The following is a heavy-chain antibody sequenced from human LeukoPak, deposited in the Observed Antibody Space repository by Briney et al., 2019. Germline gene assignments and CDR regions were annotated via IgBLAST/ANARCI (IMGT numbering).Heavy chain of an antibody. CDR3: AKGVLDYYDSSGYWD. CDR1: GFTFDDYA. J-gene: IGHJ4*02. V-gene: IGHV3-9*01. CDR2: ISWNSGSI. D-gene: IGHD3-22*01. Sequence: GGSLSLSCAASGFTFDDYAMHWVRQAPGKGLEWVSGISWNSGSIGYADSVKGRFTISRDNAKNSLYLQMNSLRAEDTALYYCAKGVLDYYDSSGYWDWGQGTLVTVSS.